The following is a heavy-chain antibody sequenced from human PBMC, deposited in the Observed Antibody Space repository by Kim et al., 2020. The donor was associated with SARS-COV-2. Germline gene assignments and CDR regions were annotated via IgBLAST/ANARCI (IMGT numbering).Heavy chain of an antibody. J-gene: IGHJ3*01. CDR2: ISNDGGRK. Sequence: GGSLRLSCAASEFTMHWVRQAPDKGLEWVAVISNDGGRKYYADSVNGRFTISRDNSKNMVDLQMNSLTPGDTGVYYCAQDGETAVVVGGAFHFWGQGTVVSVSA. CDR1: EFT. D-gene: IGHD3-10*01. CDR3: AQDGETAVVVGGAFHF. V-gene: IGHV3-30*18.